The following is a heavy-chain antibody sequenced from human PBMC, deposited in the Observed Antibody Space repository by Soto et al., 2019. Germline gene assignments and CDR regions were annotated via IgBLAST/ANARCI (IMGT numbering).Heavy chain of an antibody. CDR2: IYWDDDK. D-gene: IGHD1-1*01. Sequence: QITLKESGPTLVKPTQTLTLTCTFSGFSLSTSGVGVGWIRQPPGKALEWLALIYWDDDKRYSPSLKSRLTISKDTSKNQVVLTMTHMDPGDTATYYWARRRVERYFDYWGRGTLVTVSS. CDR1: GFSLSTSGVG. V-gene: IGHV2-5*02. J-gene: IGHJ4*02. CDR3: ARRRVERYFDY.